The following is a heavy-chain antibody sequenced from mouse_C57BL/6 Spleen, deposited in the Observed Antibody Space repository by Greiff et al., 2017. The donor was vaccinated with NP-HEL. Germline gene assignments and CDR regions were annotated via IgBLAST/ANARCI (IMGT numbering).Heavy chain of an antibody. V-gene: IGHV5-6*01. D-gene: IGHD1-1*01. Sequence: EVQLQQSGGDLVKPGGSLKLSCAASGFTFSSYGMSWVRQTPDKRLEWVATISSGGSYTYYPDSVKGRFTISRDNAKNTLYLQMSSLKSEDTAMYYCARQGPYYYGSSPDYYAMDYWGQGTSVTVSS. CDR3: ARQGPYYYGSSPDYYAMDY. J-gene: IGHJ4*01. CDR2: ISSGGSYT. CDR1: GFTFSSYG.